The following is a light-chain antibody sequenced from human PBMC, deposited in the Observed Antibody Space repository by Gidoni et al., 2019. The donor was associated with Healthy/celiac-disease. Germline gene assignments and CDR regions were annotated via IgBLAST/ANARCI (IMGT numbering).Light chain of an antibody. Sequence: EIVMTQSPATLSVSPGERATLSCRPSQSVSSNLAWYQQKPGQAPRLLIYGASTRATGIPARFSCSGSGTEFTLTISSLQSEDFAVYYCQQYNNWPPMYTFGQGTKLEIK. J-gene: IGKJ2*01. CDR1: QSVSSN. CDR3: QQYNNWPPMYT. CDR2: GAS. V-gene: IGKV3-15*01.